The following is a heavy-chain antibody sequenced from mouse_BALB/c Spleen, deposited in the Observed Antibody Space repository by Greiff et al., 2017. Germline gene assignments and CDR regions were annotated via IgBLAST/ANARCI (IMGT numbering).Heavy chain of an antibody. Sequence: VKLMESGPGLVAPSQSLSITCTVSGFSLTGYGVNWVRQPPGKGLEWLGMIWGDGSTDYNSALKSRLSISKDNSKSQVFLKMNSLQTDDTARYYCARDRGDDLYAMDYWGQGTSVTVSS. J-gene: IGHJ4*01. CDR2: IWGDGST. CDR3: ARDRGDDLYAMDY. CDR1: GFSLTGYG. V-gene: IGHV2-6-7*01. D-gene: IGHD3-3*01.